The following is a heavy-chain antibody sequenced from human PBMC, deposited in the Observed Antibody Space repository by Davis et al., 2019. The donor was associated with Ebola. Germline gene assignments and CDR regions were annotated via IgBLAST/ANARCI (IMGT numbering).Heavy chain of an antibody. D-gene: IGHD3-22*01. CDR2: FDPEEDDT. CDR3: ARDRAYYYATSGYWAAFDI. J-gene: IGHJ3*02. V-gene: IGHV1-24*01. Sequence: ASVKVSCKVSGYTLTDLSMHWVRQAPGKGLEWMGGFDPEEDDTIYAQKFQGRVTMTEDTSTDTAYMELSSLRSEDTAVYYCARDRAYYYATSGYWAAFDIWGQGTMVTVS. CDR1: GYTLTDLS.